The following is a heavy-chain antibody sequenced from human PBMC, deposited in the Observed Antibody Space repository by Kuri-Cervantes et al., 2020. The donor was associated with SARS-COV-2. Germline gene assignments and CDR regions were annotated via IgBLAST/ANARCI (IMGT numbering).Heavy chain of an antibody. Sequence: ASVKVSCKASGYAFTSYGISRVRQAPGQGLEWMGWIITYSGHTNYAQKFQGRVTMTRDTSTSTAYLQWSSLKASDTAMYYCARKPGITGTTGVDYWGQGTLVTGSS. V-gene: IGHV1-18*04. J-gene: IGHJ4*02. CDR1: GYAFTSYG. D-gene: IGHD1-20*01. CDR2: IITYSGHT. CDR3: ARKPGITGTTGVDY.